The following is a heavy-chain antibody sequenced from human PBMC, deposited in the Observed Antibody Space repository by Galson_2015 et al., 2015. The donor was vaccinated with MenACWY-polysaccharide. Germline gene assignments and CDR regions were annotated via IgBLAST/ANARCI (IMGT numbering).Heavy chain of an antibody. CDR1: GFTFSGSW. Sequence: SLRLSCAASGFTFSGSWMHWVRQAPGKGLVWVSRINSDGRSTSYADSVKGRFTTSRDNAKNTLYLQMNSLRAEDTAVYYCTKAGAKYCRGSSCYFNWFDPWGKGTMVTVSS. V-gene: IGHV3-74*01. CDR2: INSDGRST. CDR3: TKAGAKYCRGSSCYFNWFDP. D-gene: IGHD2-15*01. J-gene: IGHJ5*01.